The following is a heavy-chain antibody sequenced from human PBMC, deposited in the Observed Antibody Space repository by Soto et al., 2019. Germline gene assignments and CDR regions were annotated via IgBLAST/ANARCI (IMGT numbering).Heavy chain of an antibody. V-gene: IGHV1-69*02. D-gene: IGHD2-15*01. Sequence: ASVKVSCKASGGTFSSYTISWVRQAPGQGLEWMGRIIPILGIANYAQKFQGRVTITADKSTSTAYMELSSLRSEDTAVYSCASEVGHYSGGSFCLNWFDHWGQGTLVTVSS. CDR3: ASEVGHYSGGSFCLNWFDH. CDR2: IIPILGIA. CDR1: GGTFSSYT. J-gene: IGHJ5*02.